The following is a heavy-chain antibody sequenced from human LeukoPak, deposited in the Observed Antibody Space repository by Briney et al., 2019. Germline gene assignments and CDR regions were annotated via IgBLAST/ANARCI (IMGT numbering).Heavy chain of an antibody. CDR3: ARTRSGGSPATGVPSYYFDY. J-gene: IGHJ4*02. CDR2: IYHSGST. V-gene: IGHV4-59*08. Sequence: SSETLSLTCTVSGGSIRSYYWSWIRQTPGKGLEWIGSIYHSGSTYYNPSLKSRVTISVDTSKNQFSLKLSSVTAADTAVYYCARTRSGGSPATGVPSYYFDYWGQGTLVTVSS. CDR1: GGSIRSYY. D-gene: IGHD2-15*01.